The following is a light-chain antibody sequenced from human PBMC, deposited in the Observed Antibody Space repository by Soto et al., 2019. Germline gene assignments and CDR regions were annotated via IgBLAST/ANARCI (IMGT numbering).Light chain of an antibody. CDR1: SSDIGGYNS. V-gene: IGLV2-8*01. CDR2: DVS. J-gene: IGLJ1*01. CDR3: SSYKDRNNLV. Sequence: QSALTQSPSASGSPGQSVTISCTGTSSDIGGYNSVSWYQQHPGKAPKVMIYDVSKRPSGVPDRFSGSESGNTASLTVSALQDEDEADYYCSSYKDRNNLVFGTGTKVTVL.